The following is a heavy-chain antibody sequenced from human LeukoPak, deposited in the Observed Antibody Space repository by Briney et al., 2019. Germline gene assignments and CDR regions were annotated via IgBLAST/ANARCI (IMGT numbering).Heavy chain of an antibody. V-gene: IGHV3-23*01. Sequence: GGSLRLSCAASGFTFSSYAMSWVRQAPGKGLEWVSAISGSGGSTYYADSVKGRFTISRDNSKNTLYLQMNSLRAEDTAVYYCAKVPYCSGGSCYREYYFDYWGQGTLVTVSS. CDR3: AKVPYCSGGSCYREYYFDY. CDR1: GFTFSSYA. J-gene: IGHJ4*02. CDR2: ISGSGGST. D-gene: IGHD2-15*01.